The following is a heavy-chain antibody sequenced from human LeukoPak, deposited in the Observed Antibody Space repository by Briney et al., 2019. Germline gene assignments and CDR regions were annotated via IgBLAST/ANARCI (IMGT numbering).Heavy chain of an antibody. J-gene: IGHJ4*02. V-gene: IGHV1-46*01. CDR2: INPSGGST. CDR3: ATFLYGSGSPYFDY. CDR1: GYTFTSYY. D-gene: IGHD3-10*01. Sequence: GASVKVSCKASGYTFTSYYMHWVRQAPGQGLEWMGIINPSGGSTSYAQKFQGRVTMTEDTSTDTAYMELSSLRSEDTAVYYCATFLYGSGSPYFDYWGQGTLVTVSS.